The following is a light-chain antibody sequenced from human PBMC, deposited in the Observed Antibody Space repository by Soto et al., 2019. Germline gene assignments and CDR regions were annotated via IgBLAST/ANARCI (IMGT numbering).Light chain of an antibody. CDR2: GAS. CDR1: QSVSSSY. Sequence: EIVLTQSPGTLSLSPGERATLSCRASQSVSSSYLAWYQQKPGQAPRLLIYGASSRATGIPDRFNGSWSGTDFTLNISRLEPEDFAVYYCQQYGKSPWTFGQGTKVEIK. J-gene: IGKJ1*01. V-gene: IGKV3-20*01. CDR3: QQYGKSPWT.